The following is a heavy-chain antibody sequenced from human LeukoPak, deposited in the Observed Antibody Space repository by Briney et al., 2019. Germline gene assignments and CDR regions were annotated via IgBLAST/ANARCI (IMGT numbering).Heavy chain of an antibody. D-gene: IGHD2-21*01. V-gene: IGHV4-4*07. J-gene: IGHJ4*02. CDR3: ARGHMCGGDCYLGVVM. Sequence: SETLSLTCTVSGGSISSYYWSWIRQPAGKGLEWIGRIYTSGSTNYNPSLKSRVTMSVDTSKNQFSLKLSSVTAADTAVYYCARGHMCGGDCYLGVVMWGQGTLVTVSS. CDR1: GGSISSYY. CDR2: IYTSGST.